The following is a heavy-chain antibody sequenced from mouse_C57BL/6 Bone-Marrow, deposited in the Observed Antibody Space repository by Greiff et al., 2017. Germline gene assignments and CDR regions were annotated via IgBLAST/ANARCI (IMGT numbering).Heavy chain of an antibody. V-gene: IGHV1-81*01. Sequence: QVQLQQSGAELARPGASVKLSCKASGYTFTSYGISWVKQRTGQGLEWIGEIYPRSGNTYYNEKFKGKATLTADKSSSTAYMELRSLTSEDSAVYFCALYDLYWGKGTSVTVSS. CDR2: IYPRSGNT. CDR3: ALYDLY. CDR1: GYTFTSYG. J-gene: IGHJ4*01. D-gene: IGHD2-4*01.